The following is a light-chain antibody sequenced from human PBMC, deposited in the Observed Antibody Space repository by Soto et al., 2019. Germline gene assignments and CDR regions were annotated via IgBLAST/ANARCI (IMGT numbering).Light chain of an antibody. V-gene: IGKV3-11*01. CDR2: DAS. CDR3: QQRSNWPPIT. Sequence: EIVLTQSPATLSLSPGERATLSCRASQSVKTFLVWYQQRPGQAPRLLIHDASHRAAGIPARFSGSGFGTDFTLTISSLEXXXXXXXYCQQRSNWPPITFGQGTRLEIK. J-gene: IGKJ5*01. CDR1: QSVKTF.